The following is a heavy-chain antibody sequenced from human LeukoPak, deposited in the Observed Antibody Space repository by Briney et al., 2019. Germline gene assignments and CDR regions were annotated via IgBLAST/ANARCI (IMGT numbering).Heavy chain of an antibody. J-gene: IGHJ4*02. V-gene: IGHV4-59*08. Sequence: SETLSLTCTVSRGSIGSYYWGWIRQPPGKGLEWIAYVFNTGTTNYNPSLKSRVTISLDTSNSQFSLKLYSVTAADTAVYYCARLWGFCPGGTCSFDQWGQGSLVIVSS. CDR3: ARLWGFCPGGTCSFDQ. CDR1: RGSIGSYY. CDR2: VFNTGTT. D-gene: IGHD2-8*02.